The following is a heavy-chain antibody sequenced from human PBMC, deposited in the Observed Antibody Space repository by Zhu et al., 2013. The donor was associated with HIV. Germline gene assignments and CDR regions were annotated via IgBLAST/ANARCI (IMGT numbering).Heavy chain of an antibody. V-gene: IGHV4-34*01. CDR2: INHHGTT. CDR3: ARVVGTPGTTYPRLDY. Sequence: VQLQQWGAGLLKPSETLSLTCAASGGSFSGYSWTWIRQSPGRGLEWIGEINHHGTTNYNPSLKSRVTISVDMSKNQFSLKLSSVTAADTAIYYCARVVGTPGTTYPRLDYWGQGALVTVSS. D-gene: IGHD4-17*01. J-gene: IGHJ4*02. CDR1: GGSFSGYS.